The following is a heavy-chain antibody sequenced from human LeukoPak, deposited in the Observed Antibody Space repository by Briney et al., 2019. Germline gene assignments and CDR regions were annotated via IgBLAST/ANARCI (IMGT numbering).Heavy chain of an antibody. CDR2: MNPNSGNT. J-gene: IGHJ4*02. V-gene: IGHV1-8*03. Sequence: GASVKVSCKASGYTFTSYDINWVRQATGQGLEWMGWMNPNSGNTDYAQKFQGRVTITRNTSISTAYMELSSLRSEDTAVYYCARGNWNDAEDYWGQGTLVTVSS. CDR3: ARGNWNDAEDY. CDR1: GYTFTSYD. D-gene: IGHD1-1*01.